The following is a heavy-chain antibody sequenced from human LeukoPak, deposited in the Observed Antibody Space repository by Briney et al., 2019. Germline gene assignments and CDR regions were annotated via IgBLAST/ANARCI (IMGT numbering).Heavy chain of an antibody. D-gene: IGHD3-22*01. CDR1: GYTFTAYY. Sequence: ASVKVSCKASGYTFTAYYMHWVRQAPGQGLEWMGWIDPNSGGTNYAQKFQGRVTMTRDTSISTAYMELSRLRSDDTAVYYCARDYYDSSGFGAFDIWGQGTMVTVSS. V-gene: IGHV1-2*02. CDR2: IDPNSGGT. CDR3: ARDYYDSSGFGAFDI. J-gene: IGHJ3*02.